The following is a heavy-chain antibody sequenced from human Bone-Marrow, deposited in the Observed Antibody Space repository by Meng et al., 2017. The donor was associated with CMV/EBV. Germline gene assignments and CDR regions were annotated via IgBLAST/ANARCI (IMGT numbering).Heavy chain of an antibody. J-gene: IGHJ4*02. Sequence: GESLKISCAASGFTFSSYAMHWVRQAPGKGLEWVAVISYDGSNKYYVDSVKGRFTISRDNSKNTLYLQMNSLRAEDTAVYYCARAKCSSTSCYEYYWGQGTLVTVAS. CDR1: GFTFSSYA. V-gene: IGHV3-30-3*01. D-gene: IGHD2-2*01. CDR3: ARAKCSSTSCYEYY. CDR2: ISYDGSNK.